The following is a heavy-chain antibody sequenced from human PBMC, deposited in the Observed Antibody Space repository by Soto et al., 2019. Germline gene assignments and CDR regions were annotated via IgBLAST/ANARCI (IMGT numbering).Heavy chain of an antibody. CDR3: ARELRRPVHNWFDP. Sequence: SETLSLTCTVSGGSISSGGYYWSWIRQHPGKGLEWIGYIYYSGSTYYNPSLKSRVTISVDTSKNQFSLKLSSVTAADTAVYYCARELRRPVHNWFDPWGQGTLVTVSS. CDR2: IYYSGST. CDR1: GGSISSGGYY. D-gene: IGHD6-19*01. V-gene: IGHV4-31*03. J-gene: IGHJ5*02.